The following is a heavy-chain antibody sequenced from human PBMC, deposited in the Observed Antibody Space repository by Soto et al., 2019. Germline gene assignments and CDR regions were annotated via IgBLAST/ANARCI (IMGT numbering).Heavy chain of an antibody. CDR3: ASATYYDFWSGLST. CDR1: GGSISSGGYS. D-gene: IGHD3-3*01. J-gene: IGHJ5*02. V-gene: IGHV4-30-2*01. Sequence: LSLTCAVSGGSISSGGYSWSWIRQPPGKGLEWIGYIYHSGSTYYNPSLKSRVTISVDRSKNQFSLKLSSVTAADTAVYYCASATYYDFWSGLSTWGQGTLVTVSS. CDR2: IYHSGST.